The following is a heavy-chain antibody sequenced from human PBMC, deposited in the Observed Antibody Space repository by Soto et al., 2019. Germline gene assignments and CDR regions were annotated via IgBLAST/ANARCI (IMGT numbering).Heavy chain of an antibody. CDR1: GGSISSGGYY. V-gene: IGHV4-31*03. CDR3: ARDLSTMVRGALNYYSYGMDV. CDR2: IYYSGST. Sequence: SETLSLTCTVSGGSISSGGYYWSWIRQHPGKGLEWIGYIYYSGSTYYNPSLKSRVTISVDTSKNQFSLKLSSVTAADTAVYYCARDLSTMVRGALNYYSYGMDVWGQGPTVTDSS. D-gene: IGHD3-10*01. J-gene: IGHJ6*02.